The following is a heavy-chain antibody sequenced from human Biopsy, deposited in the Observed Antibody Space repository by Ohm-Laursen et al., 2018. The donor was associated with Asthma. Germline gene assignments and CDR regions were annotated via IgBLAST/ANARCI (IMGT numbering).Heavy chain of an antibody. V-gene: IGHV4-61*01. J-gene: IGHJ6*02. CDR1: GGSVSTGSYY. CDR2: IYYTGRD. CDR3: ARGPNYHGSGRAPIGMDV. Sequence: SDTLSLTCTVSGGSVSTGSYYWSWIRQPPGEGLEWLGYIYYTGRDNYNPSLKSRVTISVDTSKNQFSLRLNSVTAADTAVYYCARGPNYHGSGRAPIGMDVWGQGTTVTVSS. D-gene: IGHD3-10*01.